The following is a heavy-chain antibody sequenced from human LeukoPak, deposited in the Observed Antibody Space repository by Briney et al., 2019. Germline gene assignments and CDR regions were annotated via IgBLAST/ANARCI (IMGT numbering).Heavy chain of an antibody. V-gene: IGHV1-2*02. Sequence: GASVKVSCKASGYTFTGYYMHWVRRAPGQGLEWMGWINPNSGGTNYAQKFQGRVTMTRDTSISTAYMELSRLRSDDTAVYYCARARSYCSSTSCSKRDYYGMDVWGQGTTVTVSS. CDR1: GYTFTGYY. J-gene: IGHJ6*02. CDR2: INPNSGGT. D-gene: IGHD2-2*01. CDR3: ARARSYCSSTSCSKRDYYGMDV.